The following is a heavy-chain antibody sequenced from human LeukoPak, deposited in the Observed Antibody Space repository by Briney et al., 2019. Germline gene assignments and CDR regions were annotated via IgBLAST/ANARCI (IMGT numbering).Heavy chain of an antibody. D-gene: IGHD6-6*01. V-gene: IGHV3-48*04. J-gene: IGHJ3*02. CDR1: GFTFSSYS. CDR3: ARDWGSSRAFDI. CDR2: ISSSSSTI. Sequence: GGSLRLSCAASGFTFSSYSMNWVRQAPGKGLEWVSYISSSSSTIYYADSVKGRFTISRDNAKNSLYLQMNSLRAEDTAVYYCARDWGSSRAFDIWGQGTMVTASS.